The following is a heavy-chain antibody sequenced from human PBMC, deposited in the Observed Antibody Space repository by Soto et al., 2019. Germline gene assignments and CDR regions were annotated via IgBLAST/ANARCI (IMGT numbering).Heavy chain of an antibody. CDR2: INPSGGST. Sequence: QVQLVQSGAEVKKPGASVKVSCKASGYTFTSYYMHWVRQAPGQGLEWMGIINPSGGSTSYAQKFPGRVTMTRDTSTSTVYMELSSLRSEDTAVYYCARAVAGDYYYYGMDVWGQGTTVTVSS. J-gene: IGHJ6*02. CDR3: ARAVAGDYYYYGMDV. V-gene: IGHV1-46*01. CDR1: GYTFTSYY. D-gene: IGHD6-19*01.